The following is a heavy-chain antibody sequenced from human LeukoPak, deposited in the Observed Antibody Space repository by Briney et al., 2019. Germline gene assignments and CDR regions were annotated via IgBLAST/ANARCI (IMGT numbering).Heavy chain of an antibody. V-gene: IGHV3-30*18. CDR2: ISYDGSNK. Sequence: PGRSLRLSCAASGFTFSSYGMHWARQAPGKGLEWVAVISYDGSNKYYADSVKGRFTISRDNSKNTLYLQMNSLRAEDTAVYYCAKDYYDSSGYYEPLFDYWGQGTLVTVPS. CDR1: GFTFSSYG. D-gene: IGHD3-22*01. J-gene: IGHJ4*02. CDR3: AKDYYDSSGYYEPLFDY.